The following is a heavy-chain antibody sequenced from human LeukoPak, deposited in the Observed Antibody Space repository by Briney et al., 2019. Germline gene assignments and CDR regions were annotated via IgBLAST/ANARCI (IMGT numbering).Heavy chain of an antibody. J-gene: IGHJ3*02. CDR3: ARDYYSSGWYLDAFDI. CDR2: INWYGGST. CDR1: GFTFDDYG. V-gene: IGHV3-20*04. D-gene: IGHD6-19*01. Sequence: GGSLRLSCAASGFTFDDYGMSWVRQAPGKGLEWVSGINWYGGSTGYADSVKGRFTISRDNAKNSLYLQMNSLRAEDTALYYCARDYYSSGWYLDAFDIWGQGTMVTVSS.